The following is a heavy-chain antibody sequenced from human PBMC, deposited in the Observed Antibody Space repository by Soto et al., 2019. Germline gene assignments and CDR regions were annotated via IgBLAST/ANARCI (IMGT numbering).Heavy chain of an antibody. Sequence: QVQLVESGGGVVQPGRSLRLSCAASGFTFSSYGMHWVRQAPGKGLEWVAVISYDGSNKYYADSVKGRFTISRDNYKNTLYLQMNSLRAEDTAVYYCADSSFDPWGQGTLDTVSS. D-gene: IGHD3-22*01. CDR3: ADSSFDP. V-gene: IGHV3-30*03. J-gene: IGHJ5*02. CDR2: ISYDGSNK. CDR1: GFTFSSYG.